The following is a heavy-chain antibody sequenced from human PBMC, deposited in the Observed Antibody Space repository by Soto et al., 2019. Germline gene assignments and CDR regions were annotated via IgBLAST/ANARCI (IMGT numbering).Heavy chain of an antibody. CDR1: GGSFSGSY. V-gene: IGHV4-34*01. CDR2: IKHSGST. Sequence: SETLSLTCAVYGGSFSGSYWSWIRQPPGKGLGWIGEIKHSGSTNYNPSRKSRVTISVDTTKTQFSLKVRSVTAADTAVYYCARGHTTGDAFDIWGQGTMVTVSS. D-gene: IGHD1-1*01. J-gene: IGHJ3*02. CDR3: ARGHTTGDAFDI.